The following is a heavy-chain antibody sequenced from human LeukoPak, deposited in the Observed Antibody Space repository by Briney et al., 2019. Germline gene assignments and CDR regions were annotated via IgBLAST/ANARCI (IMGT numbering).Heavy chain of an antibody. V-gene: IGHV3-74*01. J-gene: IGHJ4*02. CDR1: GFTFSSYW. CDR2: INSDGSST. D-gene: IGHD5-18*01. Sequence: TGGSLRLSCAASGFTFSSYWMHWVRQAPGKGLVWVSRINSDGSSTTYADSVKGRFTISRDNAKNTLYLQMNSLRAEDTGVYYCARDLAMADYFDYWGQGTLVTVSS. CDR3: ARDLAMADYFDY.